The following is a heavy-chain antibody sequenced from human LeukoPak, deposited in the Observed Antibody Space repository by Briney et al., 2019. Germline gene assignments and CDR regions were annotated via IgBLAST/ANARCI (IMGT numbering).Heavy chain of an antibody. CDR3: ARDGRSSYCSASCYSDY. CDR2: INPSGGNT. Sequence: ASVKVSCKASGYTFTNYNMHWVRQAPGQGLEWMGIINPSGGNTNYAQNFQGRVTMSRDTSTSTVYMELSSLRSEDTAVYFCARDGRSSYCSASCYSDYWGQGTLVTVSS. J-gene: IGHJ4*02. CDR1: GYTFTNYN. D-gene: IGHD2-15*01. V-gene: IGHV1-46*01.